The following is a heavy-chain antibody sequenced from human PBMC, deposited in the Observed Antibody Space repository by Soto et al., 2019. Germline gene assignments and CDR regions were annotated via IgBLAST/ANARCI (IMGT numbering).Heavy chain of an antibody. D-gene: IGHD6-19*01. J-gene: IGHJ5*02. Sequence: IACAASRYPSTDHYMHWRRQAPGQGLAWMGWINPNSGGTNYAQKFQGRVTMTGDTSISTAYMELSRLRSDDTAVYYCARFVGYSSGWDDGFSWFDPWGHGTMVTVS. CDR2: INPNSGGT. CDR3: ARFVGYSSGWDDGFSWFDP. CDR1: RYPSTDHY. V-gene: IGHV1-2*02.